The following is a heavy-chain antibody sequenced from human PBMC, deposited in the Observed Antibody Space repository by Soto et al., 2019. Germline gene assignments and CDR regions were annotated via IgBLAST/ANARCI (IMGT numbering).Heavy chain of an antibody. CDR1: GGSISSYY. J-gene: IGHJ4*02. D-gene: IGHD1-7*01. Sequence: ETLSLTCTVSGGSISSYYWSWIRQPPGKGLEWIGYIYYSGSTNYNPSLKSRVTISVDTSKNQFSLKLSSVTAADTAVYYCARDSITGTRYDYWGQGTLVTVSS. CDR3: ARDSITGTRYDY. V-gene: IGHV4-59*01. CDR2: IYYSGST.